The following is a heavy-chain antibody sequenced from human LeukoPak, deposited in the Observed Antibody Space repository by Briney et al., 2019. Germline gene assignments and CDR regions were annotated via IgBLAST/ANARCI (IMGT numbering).Heavy chain of an antibody. V-gene: IGHV3-74*01. CDR1: GFTFSSYW. Sequence: GGSLRLSCAASGFTFSSYWMHWVRQAPGKGLVWVSRISSDGSSTSYADSVKGRFTISRDNAKNTLYLQMNSLRAEDTAVYYCARTAYSDYSLGFWGQGTVVTVSS. CDR2: ISSDGSST. CDR3: ARTAYSDYSLGF. D-gene: IGHD5-12*01. J-gene: IGHJ4*02.